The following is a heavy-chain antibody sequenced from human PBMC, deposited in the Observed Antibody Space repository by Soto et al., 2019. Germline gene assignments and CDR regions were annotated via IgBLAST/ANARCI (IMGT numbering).Heavy chain of an antibody. CDR1: GYTFTNYG. CDR2: ISAYNGHT. D-gene: IGHD3-3*01. Sequence: ASVKVSCKASGYTFTNYGIIWVRQAPGQGLDWLGWISAYNGHTNYAQKLQGRVTMTTDTSTSTAYMELRSLRSDDTAVYYCARVDPREFRFLESYSYGMDVWGQGPTVTVSS. V-gene: IGHV1-18*01. J-gene: IGHJ6*02. CDR3: ARVDPREFRFLESYSYGMDV.